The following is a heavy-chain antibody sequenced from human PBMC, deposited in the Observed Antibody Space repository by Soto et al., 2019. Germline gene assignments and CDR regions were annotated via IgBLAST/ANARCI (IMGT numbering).Heavy chain of an antibody. Sequence: PSETLSLTCTVSGGSISSGGYYWSWIRQHPGKGLEWIGYIYYSGSTYYNPSLKSRVTISVDTSKNQFSLKLSSVTAADTAVYYCARVISYCSGGSCYYFDYWGQGTLVTVSS. CDR3: ARVISYCSGGSCYYFDY. CDR1: GGSISSGGYY. J-gene: IGHJ4*02. CDR2: IYYSGST. V-gene: IGHV4-31*03. D-gene: IGHD2-15*01.